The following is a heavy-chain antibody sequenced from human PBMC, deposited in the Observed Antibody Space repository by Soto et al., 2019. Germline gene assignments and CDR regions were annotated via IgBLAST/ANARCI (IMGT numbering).Heavy chain of an antibody. J-gene: IGHJ3*02. CDR3: ERDRYPNYPPDAFDI. CDR1: GFTLSSNG. D-gene: IGHD4-4*01. Sequence: QVQLVESGGGVVQPGKSLRLSCAASGFTLSSNGMHWVRQAPGKGLEWVAFIWYDGSDKYYADSVKGRFTISRDNSKNTLYLQMNSLRAEDTAVYYCERDRYPNYPPDAFDIWGQGTLVTVSS. CDR2: IWYDGSDK. V-gene: IGHV3-33*01.